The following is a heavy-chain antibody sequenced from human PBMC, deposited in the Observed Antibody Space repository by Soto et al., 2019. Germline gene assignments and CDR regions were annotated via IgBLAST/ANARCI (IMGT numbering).Heavy chain of an antibody. D-gene: IGHD3-22*01. CDR1: GFIFINYG. CDR3: AKSGGGGYDSNNDHSSGFLMAPS. J-gene: IGHJ4*02. CDR2: IYYDGSYW. Sequence: LRLSCAASGFIFINYGMHWVRQAPGKGLEWVALIYYDGSYWNYADSVKGRFTISRDNSKSTVWLQMDSLRVEDTAVYYCAKSGGGGYDSNNDHSSGFLMAPSWGQGHMVAVSS. V-gene: IGHV3-33*06.